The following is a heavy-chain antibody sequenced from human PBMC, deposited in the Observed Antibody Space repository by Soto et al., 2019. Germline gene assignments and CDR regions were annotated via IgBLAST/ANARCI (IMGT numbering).Heavy chain of an antibody. CDR1: GGSISSYY. J-gene: IGHJ4*02. CDR3: ARHVKSGSYWALDY. V-gene: IGHV4-59*01. CDR2: IYYSGST. D-gene: IGHD1-26*01. Sequence: SETLSLTCTVSGGSISSYYWSWIRQPPGKGLEWIGYIYYSGSTNYNPSLKSRVTISVDTSKNQFSLKLSSVTAADTAVYYCARHVKSGSYWALDYWGQGTLVTVSS.